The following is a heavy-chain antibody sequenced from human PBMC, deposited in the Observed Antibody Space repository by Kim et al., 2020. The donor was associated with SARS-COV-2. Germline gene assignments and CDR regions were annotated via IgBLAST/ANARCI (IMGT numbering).Heavy chain of an antibody. CDR3: ARLSSAFERVDS. CDR1: GDTFSSYA. CDR2: IITIFGKA. V-gene: IGHV1-69*13. D-gene: IGHD6-6*01. J-gene: IGHJ5*01. Sequence: SVKVSCKASGDTFSSYAISWVRQAPGQGFEWMGGIITIFGKANYAQNFQGRVTITADESTSTAYMELSSLRSEDTAVYYCARLSSAFERVDSCGHGTL.